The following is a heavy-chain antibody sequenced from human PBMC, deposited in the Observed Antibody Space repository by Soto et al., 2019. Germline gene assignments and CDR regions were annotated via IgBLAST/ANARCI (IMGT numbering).Heavy chain of an antibody. CDR1: GGTFSNYA. Sequence: QVQVVQSGAEVKKPGSSVKVSCKASGGTFSNYAISWVRQAPGHGLEWVGGIIPLTETPVYAQTVQGRLTITADEITSAAYIELSSLRSDDTAVYYCASGTRNSWTCDFWGHGTLVTVSS. D-gene: IGHD6-13*01. CDR2: IIPLTETP. CDR3: ASGTRNSWTCDF. V-gene: IGHV1-69*01. J-gene: IGHJ4*01.